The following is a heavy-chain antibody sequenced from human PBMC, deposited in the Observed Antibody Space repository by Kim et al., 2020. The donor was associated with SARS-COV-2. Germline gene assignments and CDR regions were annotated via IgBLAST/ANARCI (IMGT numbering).Heavy chain of an antibody. CDR2: IYHSGST. Sequence: SETLSLTCAVSGGSISSSNWWSWVRQPPGKGLEWIGEIYHSGSTNYNPSLKSRVTISVDKSKNQFSLKLSSVTAADTAVYYCARVEAVAVPTYFDYWGQGTLVTVSS. CDR1: GGSISSSNW. V-gene: IGHV4-4*02. J-gene: IGHJ4*02. CDR3: ARVEAVAVPTYFDY. D-gene: IGHD6-19*01.